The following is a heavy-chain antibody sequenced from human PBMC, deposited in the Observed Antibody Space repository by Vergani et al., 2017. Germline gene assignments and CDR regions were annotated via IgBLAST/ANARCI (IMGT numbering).Heavy chain of an antibody. V-gene: IGHV3-23*01. CDR2: ISGTGDRT. Sequence: EVQLLESGGSLKQPGGSVRLSCAASGFTFSTYAMSWVRQGPGKGLEWVSGISGTGDRTNYVDSVKGRFIISRDNSKNTLYLQMNSLRGEDTAVYYCAKMTGDYNSHGMDVWGQGTTVTVSS. D-gene: IGHD3-9*01. J-gene: IGHJ6*02. CDR3: AKMTGDYNSHGMDV. CDR1: GFTFSTYA.